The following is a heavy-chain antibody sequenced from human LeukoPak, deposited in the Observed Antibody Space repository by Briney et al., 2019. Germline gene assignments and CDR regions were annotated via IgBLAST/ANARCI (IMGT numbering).Heavy chain of an antibody. J-gene: IGHJ4*02. CDR3: ARVNLGEYYFDY. Sequence: SETLSLTCTVSGGSISSYYWSWIRQPPGKGLEWIGYIYYSRSGSTNYSPSLKSRVTISVDTSKNQFSLKLSSVTAADTALYYCARVNLGEYYFDYWGQGTLVTVSS. V-gene: IGHV4-59*01. CDR1: GGSISSYY. CDR2: IYYSRSGST.